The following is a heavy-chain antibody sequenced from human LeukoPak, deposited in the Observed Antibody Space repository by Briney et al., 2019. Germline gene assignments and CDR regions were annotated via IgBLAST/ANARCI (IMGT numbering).Heavy chain of an antibody. V-gene: IGHV3-21*01. CDR1: GFSFSSYS. CDR3: ARDGLWPRPSAFDI. Sequence: PGGSLRLSCAASGFSFSSYSMNWVRQAPGKGLEWVSSISSSSSYIYYADSVKGRFTISRDNAKNSLYLQMNSLRAEDTAVCYCARDGLWPRPSAFDIWGQGTMVTVSS. J-gene: IGHJ3*02. CDR2: ISSSSSYI. D-gene: IGHD2-21*01.